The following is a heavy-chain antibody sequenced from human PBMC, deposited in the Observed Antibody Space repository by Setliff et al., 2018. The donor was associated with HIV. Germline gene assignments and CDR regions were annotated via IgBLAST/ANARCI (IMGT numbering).Heavy chain of an antibody. D-gene: IGHD4-17*01. CDR3: ATVDPNYGDYGNF. J-gene: IGHJ4*02. CDR1: GYSFTNFW. Sequence: GESLKISCKGSGYSFTNFWVGWVRQMPGKGLEWMGIVYPGDSDTRYSPAFQGQVTISADKSISTAYLHWSSLKASDTAMYYCATVDPNYGDYGNFWGQGTLVTVSS. V-gene: IGHV5-51*01. CDR2: VYPGDSDT.